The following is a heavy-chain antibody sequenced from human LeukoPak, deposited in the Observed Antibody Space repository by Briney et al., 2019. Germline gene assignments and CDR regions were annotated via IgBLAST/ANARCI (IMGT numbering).Heavy chain of an antibody. CDR2: IIPILGIA. CDR3: AREGFGSGWYGYYYYYGMDV. Sequence: SVKVSCKASGGTFSSYAISWVRQAPGQGLEWMGRIIPILGIANYAQKFQGRVTITADKSTSTAYMELSSLRSEDTAVYYCAREGFGSGWYGYYYYYGMDVWGQGTTVTVSS. CDR1: GGTFSSYA. J-gene: IGHJ6*02. V-gene: IGHV1-69*04. D-gene: IGHD6-19*01.